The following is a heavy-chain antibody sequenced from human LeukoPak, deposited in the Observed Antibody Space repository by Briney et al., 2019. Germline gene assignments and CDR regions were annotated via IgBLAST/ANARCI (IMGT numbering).Heavy chain of an antibody. CDR1: GFTFSSYA. V-gene: IGHV3-30-3*01. D-gene: IGHD2-2*01. CDR3: ARGLRYCSSTRCPGWRVGGNYYYYYGMDV. CDR2: ISYDGSNK. Sequence: GGSLRLSCAASGFTFSSYAMHWVRQAPGKGLEWVAVISYDGSNKYYADSVKGRFTISRDNSKNTLYLQMNSLRAEDTAVYYCARGLRYCSSTRCPGWRVGGNYYYYYGMDVWGQGTTVTVSS. J-gene: IGHJ6*02.